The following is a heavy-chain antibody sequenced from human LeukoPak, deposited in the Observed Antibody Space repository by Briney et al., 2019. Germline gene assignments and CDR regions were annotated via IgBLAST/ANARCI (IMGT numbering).Heavy chain of an antibody. D-gene: IGHD4-11*01. CDR3: ARGKITVTGYYYAMDV. CDR2: IWNDGSNK. CDR1: GFTFSSYG. V-gene: IGHV3-33*01. J-gene: IGHJ6*02. Sequence: GGSLRLSCAASGFTFSSYGMHWVRQAPGKGLEWVAVIWNDGSNKYYADSVKGRFTISRDNSKNTLYLQMNSLRAEDTAVYYCARGKITVTGYYYAMDVWGQGTTVTVSS.